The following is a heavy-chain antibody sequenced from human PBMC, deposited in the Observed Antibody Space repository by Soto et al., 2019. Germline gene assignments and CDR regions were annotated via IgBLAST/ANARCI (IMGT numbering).Heavy chain of an antibody. Sequence: DVQLVESGGDLVQPGGSLRLSCAASGFTFDDYAMHWVRQVPGKGLEWVSGINWDSDTIAYAASVRGRFTISRDNAKNSLYLQMNSLRPEDTALYYCAKDIHTKMALMDVWGKGTTVTVSS. CDR3: AKDIHTKMALMDV. CDR1: GFTFDDYA. CDR2: INWDSDTI. J-gene: IGHJ6*03. V-gene: IGHV3-9*01.